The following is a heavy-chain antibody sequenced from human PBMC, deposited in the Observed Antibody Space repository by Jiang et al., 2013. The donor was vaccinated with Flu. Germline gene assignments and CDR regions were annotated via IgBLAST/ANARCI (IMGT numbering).Heavy chain of an antibody. D-gene: IGHD3-3*01. J-gene: IGHJ5*02. CDR1: GGSFSGYY. Sequence: LLKPSETLSLTCAVYGGSFSGYYWSWIRQPPGKGLEWIGEINHSGSTNYNPSLKSRVTISVDTSKNQFSLKLSSVTAADTAVYYCARVGYYDFWSGYSSWGQGTLVTVSS. CDR3: ARVGYYDFWSGYSS. CDR2: INHSGST. V-gene: IGHV4-34*01.